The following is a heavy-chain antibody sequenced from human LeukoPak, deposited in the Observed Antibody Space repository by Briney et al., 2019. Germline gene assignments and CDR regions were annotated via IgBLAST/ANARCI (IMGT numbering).Heavy chain of an antibody. CDR3: AKGYHMLYGAFDI. Sequence: GGSLRLSCAASGFTFDDYAMHWVRQAPGKGLEWVSGISWNSGSIGYADSVKGRFTISRDNAKNSLYLQMNSLRAEDTALYYCAKGYHMLYGAFDIWGQGTMVTVSS. CDR1: GFTFDDYA. CDR2: ISWNSGSI. J-gene: IGHJ3*02. V-gene: IGHV3-9*01. D-gene: IGHD2-8*01.